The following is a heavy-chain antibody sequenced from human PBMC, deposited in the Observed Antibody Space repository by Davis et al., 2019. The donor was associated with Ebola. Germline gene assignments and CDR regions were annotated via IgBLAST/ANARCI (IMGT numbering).Heavy chain of an antibody. D-gene: IGHD2/OR15-2a*01. Sequence: PSETLSLTCSVSGDHIITSSYYWAWLRQPPGKALEWIGSVYYGGSTHYNPSLSSRVNIFVDTSNNRFSLEVTSVTAADTAVYFCARLGYSGSKMFPYFLFWGQGTLVTVSS. CDR1: GDHIITSSYY. CDR2: VYYGGST. J-gene: IGHJ4*02. V-gene: IGHV4-39*01. CDR3: ARLGYSGSKMFPYFLF.